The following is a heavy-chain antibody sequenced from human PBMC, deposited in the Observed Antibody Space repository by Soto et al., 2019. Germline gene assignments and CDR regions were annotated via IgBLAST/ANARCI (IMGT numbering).Heavy chain of an antibody. D-gene: IGHD2-2*01. CDR1: GGSISSSSYY. V-gene: IGHV4-39*01. Sequence: SETLSLTCTVSGGSISSSSYYWGWIRQPPGKGLEWIGSIYYSGSTYYNPSLKSRVTISVDTSKNQLSLKLSSLTAADTAVYYCARYVPAAMGYGMDVWGQGTTVTVSS. CDR2: IYYSGST. CDR3: ARYVPAAMGYGMDV. J-gene: IGHJ6*02.